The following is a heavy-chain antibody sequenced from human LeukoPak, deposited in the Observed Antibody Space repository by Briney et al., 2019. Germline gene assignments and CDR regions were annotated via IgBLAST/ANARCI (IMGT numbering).Heavy chain of an antibody. CDR1: GFTFSSYS. Sequence: GGSLRLSCAASGFTFSSYSMNWVRQAPGKGLEWVSSISSSSSYIYYADSVKGRFTISRDNAKNSLYLQMNSLRAEDTAVYYCARLWEPRLQIDYWGQGTLVTVSS. D-gene: IGHD1-26*01. V-gene: IGHV3-21*01. CDR2: ISSSSSYI. J-gene: IGHJ4*02. CDR3: ARLWEPRLQIDY.